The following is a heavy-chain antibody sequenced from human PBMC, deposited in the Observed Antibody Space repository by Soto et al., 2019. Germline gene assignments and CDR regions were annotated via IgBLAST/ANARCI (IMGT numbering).Heavy chain of an antibody. CDR2: IYYSGST. V-gene: IGHV4-59*01. CDR3: ARDSGFDYYDSSGSSYDI. D-gene: IGHD3-22*01. J-gene: IGHJ3*02. CDR1: GGSISSYY. Sequence: TSETLSLTCTVSGGSISSYYWSWIRQPPGKGLEWIGYIYYSGSTNYNPSLKSRVTISVDTSKNQFSLKLSSVTAADTAVYYCARDSGFDYYDSSGSSYDIWGQGTMVTVSS.